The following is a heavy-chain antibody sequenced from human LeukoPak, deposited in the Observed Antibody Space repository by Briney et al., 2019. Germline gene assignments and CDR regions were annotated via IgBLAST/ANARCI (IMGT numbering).Heavy chain of an antibody. D-gene: IGHD3-22*01. Sequence: RASVKVSFKASGYTFTSYYMHWVRQAPGQGLEWMGWINPNSGGTNYAQKFQGWVTMTRDTSISTAYMELSRLRSDDTAVYYCARAGPYDSSGYSIDYWGQGTLVTVSS. CDR1: GYTFTSYY. V-gene: IGHV1-2*04. CDR2: INPNSGGT. CDR3: ARAGPYDSSGYSIDY. J-gene: IGHJ4*02.